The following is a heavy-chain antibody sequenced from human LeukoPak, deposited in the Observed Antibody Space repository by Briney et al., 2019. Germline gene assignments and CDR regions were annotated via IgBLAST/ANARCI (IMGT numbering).Heavy chain of an antibody. V-gene: IGHV4-61*01. CDR2: IYYSGST. D-gene: IGHD3-10*01. J-gene: IGHJ4*02. Sequence: PSETLSLTCTVSGGSVSSGSYYWSWIRQPPGKGLEWIGYIYYSGSTNYNPSLKSRVTISVDTSKNQFSLKLSSVTAADTAVYYCAREGSPSYWGQGTLVTVSS. CDR1: GGSVSSGSYY. CDR3: AREGSPSY.